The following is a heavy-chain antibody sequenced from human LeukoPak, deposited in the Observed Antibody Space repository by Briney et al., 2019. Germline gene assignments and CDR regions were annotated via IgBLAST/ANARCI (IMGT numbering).Heavy chain of an antibody. D-gene: IGHD3-16*01. J-gene: IGHJ3*02. V-gene: IGHV4-4*07. CDR2: IFASGST. CDR3: ARSHFYYDYVWGSWGQPDINDAFDI. CDR1: GGSISSYS. Sequence: SETLSLTCTVSGGSISSYSWGWIRQPAGKGLEWIGRIFASGSTKYNPSLKSRVTMSVEMSKNQFSLKLSSVTAADTAVYYCARSHFYYDYVWGSWGQPDINDAFDIWGQGTMVTVSS.